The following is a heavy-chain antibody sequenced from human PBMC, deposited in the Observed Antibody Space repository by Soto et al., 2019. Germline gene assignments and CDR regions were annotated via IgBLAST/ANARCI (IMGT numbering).Heavy chain of an antibody. J-gene: IGHJ4*02. CDR1: GGSIISDY. D-gene: IGHD1-26*01. CDR2: ISYSGST. Sequence: SETLSLTCTVSGGSIISDYWSWIRQPPGKGLEWIGYISYSGSTNYNPSLKSLVTISVDTSKNQFSLKLSSVTAADTAVYYCGRVLSGSSLFDYWGQGTLVTVSS. CDR3: GRVLSGSSLFDY. V-gene: IGHV4-59*01.